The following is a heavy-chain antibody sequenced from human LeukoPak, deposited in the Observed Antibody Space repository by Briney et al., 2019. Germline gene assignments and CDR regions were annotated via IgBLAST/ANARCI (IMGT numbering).Heavy chain of an antibody. Sequence: GASVKVSCKASGYTFTGYYMHWVRQAPGQGLEWIRWINPNSGGTNYAQKFQGRVTMTRDTSISTAYMELSRLRSDDTAVYYCAASNWGFDFDYWGQGTLVTVSS. D-gene: IGHD7-27*01. CDR1: GYTFTGYY. CDR2: INPNSGGT. CDR3: AASNWGFDFDY. J-gene: IGHJ4*02. V-gene: IGHV1-2*02.